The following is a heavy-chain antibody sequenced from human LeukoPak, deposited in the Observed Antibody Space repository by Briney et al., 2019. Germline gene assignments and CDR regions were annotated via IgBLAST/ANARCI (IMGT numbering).Heavy chain of an antibody. Sequence: SETLSLTCTVSGGSISSYYWSWIRQPPGKGLEWIGEINHSGSTNYNPSLKSRVTISVDTSKNQFSLKLSSVTAADTAVYYCARGHPEPFDYWGQGTLVTVSS. CDR2: INHSGST. CDR1: GGSISSYY. J-gene: IGHJ4*02. V-gene: IGHV4-34*01. CDR3: ARGHPEPFDY.